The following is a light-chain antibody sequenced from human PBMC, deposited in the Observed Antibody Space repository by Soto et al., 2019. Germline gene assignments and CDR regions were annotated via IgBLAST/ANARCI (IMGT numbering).Light chain of an antibody. Sequence: QSVLTQPPSASGTPGQRVTISCSGSSSNIGSNTVNWYQQLPGTAPKLLIYSNNQRPSGVPDRFSGSKSGTSASLAISGPQSEDEADYYCAAWDDSLNGVYVFGPGTQLTVL. CDR2: SNN. CDR3: AAWDDSLNGVYV. V-gene: IGLV1-44*01. CDR1: SSNIGSNT. J-gene: IGLJ7*01.